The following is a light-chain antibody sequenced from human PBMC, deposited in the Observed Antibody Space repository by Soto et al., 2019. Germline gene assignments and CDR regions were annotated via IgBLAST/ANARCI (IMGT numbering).Light chain of an antibody. V-gene: IGKV3-11*01. J-gene: IGKJ1*01. Sequence: EIVLTQSPATLSLSPGERATLSCRASQSVSSFLGWYQQKPGQAPRLLIYDASNRAPGIPARFSGSGSGTDLTLTISSLEPEDCAVYYCQQRSSWTFGQGTKVEIK. CDR1: QSVSSF. CDR2: DAS. CDR3: QQRSSWT.